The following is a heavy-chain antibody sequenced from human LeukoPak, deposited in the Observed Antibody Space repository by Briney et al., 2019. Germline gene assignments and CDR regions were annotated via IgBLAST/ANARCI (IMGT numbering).Heavy chain of an antibody. D-gene: IGHD6-19*01. J-gene: IGHJ4*02. CDR2: ISYDGSNK. CDR1: GFTFSSYA. CDR3: ARDRSSSGLDY. V-gene: IGHV3-30*04. Sequence: PGRSLRLSCAASGFTFSSYAMHWVRQAPGKGLEWVAVISYDGSNKYYADSVKGRFTISGDNSKNTLYLQMNSLRAEDTAVYYCARDRSSSGLDYWGQGTLVTVSS.